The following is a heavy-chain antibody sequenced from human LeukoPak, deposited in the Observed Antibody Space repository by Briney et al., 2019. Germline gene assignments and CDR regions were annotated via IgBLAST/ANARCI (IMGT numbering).Heavy chain of an antibody. J-gene: IGHJ6*02. CDR3: ARVRDGRDGYAAGYYYGMDV. V-gene: IGHV1-46*01. CDR1: GYAFTSYY. D-gene: IGHD5-24*01. CDR2: INPSGGST. Sequence: ASVKVSCKASGYAFTSYYMHWVRQAPGQGLEWMGIINPSGGSTSYAQKFQGRVTMTRDTSTSTVYMELSSLRSEDTAVYYCARVRDGRDGYAAGYYYGMDVWGQGTTVTVSS.